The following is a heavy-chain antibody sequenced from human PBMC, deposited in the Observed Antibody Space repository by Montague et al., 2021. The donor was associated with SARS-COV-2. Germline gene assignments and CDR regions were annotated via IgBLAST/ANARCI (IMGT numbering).Heavy chain of an antibody. V-gene: IGHV4-39*01. J-gene: IGHJ4*02. CDR1: GDSIGSSHTY. D-gene: IGHD3-9*01. CDR3: ARSQLYYDLLTGFSESYYFDY. Sequence: SETLSLTCSVSGDSIGSSHTYWGWTRQPPGKGLEWIGCVAYSGSTYYNPSLQRRVTISVDTSKSRFSLKLSSVTAADTAVYYCARSQLYYDLLTGFSESYYFDYWGQGTLATVSS. CDR2: VAYSGST.